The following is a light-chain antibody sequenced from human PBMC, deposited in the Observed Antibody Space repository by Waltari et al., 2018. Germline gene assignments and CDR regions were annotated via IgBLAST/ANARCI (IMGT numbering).Light chain of an antibody. J-gene: IGLJ1*01. CDR1: SSDVGGYNF. CDR3: SSYAGSNTYV. Sequence: QSALTQPPSASGSPGQSVTISCTGTSSDVGGYNFVSWYQQHPGKAPKLMISDVNKRPSGVPDRFSGSKSGATASLTVSGLQAEDEADYYCSSYAGSNTYVFGTGTRVTVL. V-gene: IGLV2-8*01. CDR2: DVN.